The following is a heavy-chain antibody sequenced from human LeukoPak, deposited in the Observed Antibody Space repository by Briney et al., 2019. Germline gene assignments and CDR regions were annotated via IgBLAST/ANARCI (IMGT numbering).Heavy chain of an antibody. Sequence: GASVKVSCKASGYTFTSYYMRWVRQAPGQGLEWMGIINPSGGSTSYAQKFQGRVTMTRDMSTSTVYMELRSLRSDDTAVYYCARRAGAYSHPYDYWGQGTLVTVSS. V-gene: IGHV1-46*01. CDR2: INPSGGST. D-gene: IGHD4/OR15-4a*01. CDR1: GYTFTSYY. J-gene: IGHJ4*02. CDR3: ARRAGAYSHPYDY.